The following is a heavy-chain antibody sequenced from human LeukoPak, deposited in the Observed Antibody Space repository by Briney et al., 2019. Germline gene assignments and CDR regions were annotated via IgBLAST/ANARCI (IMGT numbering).Heavy chain of an antibody. CDR1: GGSISSYY. CDR2: IYTSGST. Sequence: SETLSLTCTVSGGSISSYYWSWIRQPAGKGLEWIGRIYTSGSTNYNPSLKSRVTMSVDTSKNQFSLKLSSVTAADTAVYYWARSPTPYYDILTGYYKFGWFDPWGQGTLVTVSS. J-gene: IGHJ5*02. D-gene: IGHD3-9*01. V-gene: IGHV4-4*07. CDR3: ARSPTPYYDILTGYYKFGWFDP.